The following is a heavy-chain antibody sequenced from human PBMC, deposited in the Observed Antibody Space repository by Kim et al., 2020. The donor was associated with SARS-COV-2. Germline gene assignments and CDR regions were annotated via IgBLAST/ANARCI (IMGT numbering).Heavy chain of an antibody. CDR2: ISGSAGTM. CDR3: ARDDSSGSYFEGDY. Sequence: GGYLRLSCAASGFTFSSYTMNWVRQAPGKGLEWVSYISGSAGTMYYADSVKGRFTVSRDNAKNSLYLQMNSLRDEDTGVYYCARDDSSGSYFEGDYWGQG. CDR1: GFTFSSYT. V-gene: IGHV3-48*02. D-gene: IGHD3-10*01. J-gene: IGHJ4*02.